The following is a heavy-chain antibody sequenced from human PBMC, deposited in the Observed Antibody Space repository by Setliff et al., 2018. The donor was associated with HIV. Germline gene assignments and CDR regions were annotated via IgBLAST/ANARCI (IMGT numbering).Heavy chain of an antibody. CDR1: GDSINSGGYY. CDR2: IYYSGNT. D-gene: IGHD5-12*01. V-gene: IGHV4-31*03. Sequence: SETLSLTCIVSGDSINSGGYYWSWIRQRPGKALEWIGHIYYSGNTHYSPSLKGRLTMSLDRSQNHFFLRLRSVTAADTAVYYCARGGYNGYESPFDDWGLGTLVTVSS. J-gene: IGHJ4*02. CDR3: ARGGYNGYESPFDD.